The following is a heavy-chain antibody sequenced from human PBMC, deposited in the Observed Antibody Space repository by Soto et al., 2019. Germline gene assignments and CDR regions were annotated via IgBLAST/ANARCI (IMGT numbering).Heavy chain of an antibody. CDR1: GGTFSSYA. CDR3: ARGGYCSGGSCPPLDYYYYGMDV. D-gene: IGHD2-15*01. V-gene: IGHV1-69*01. J-gene: IGHJ6*02. Sequence: QVQLVQSGAEVKKPGSSVKVSCKASGGTFSSYAISWVRQAPGQGLEWMGGIIPIFGTATYAQKFQGRVTITADESTSTAYMELSSLRSEDTAVYYCARGGYCSGGSCPPLDYYYYGMDVWGQGTTVTVSS. CDR2: IIPIFGTA.